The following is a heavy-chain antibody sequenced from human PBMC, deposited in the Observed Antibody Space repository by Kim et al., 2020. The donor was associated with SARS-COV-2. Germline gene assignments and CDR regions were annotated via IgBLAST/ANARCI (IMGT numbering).Heavy chain of an antibody. J-gene: IGHJ4*02. V-gene: IGHV1-18*01. CDR3: ARDREGYFDY. Sequence: NTNYAQKHQGRVTMTTDTSTSTAYMELRSLRSDDTAVYYCARDREGYFDYWGQGTLVTVSS. CDR2: NT.